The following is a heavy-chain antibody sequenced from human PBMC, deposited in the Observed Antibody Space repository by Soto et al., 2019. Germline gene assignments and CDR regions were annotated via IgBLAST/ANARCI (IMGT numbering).Heavy chain of an antibody. Sequence: SGPTLVNPTQALTLTCTFSGFSLSTSGVGVGWIRQPPGKALEWLALIYWDGDKRYSPSLKSRLTITKDTSKNQVVLTMTNMDPVDTATYYCAHRRDDLYYDFWSGYPNWFDPWGQGTLVTVSS. CDR2: IYWDGDK. J-gene: IGHJ5*02. CDR3: AHRRDDLYYDFWSGYPNWFDP. CDR1: GFSLSTSGVG. D-gene: IGHD3-3*01. V-gene: IGHV2-5*02.